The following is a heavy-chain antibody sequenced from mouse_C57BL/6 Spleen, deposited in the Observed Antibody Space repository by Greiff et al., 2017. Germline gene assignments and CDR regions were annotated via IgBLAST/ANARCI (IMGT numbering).Heavy chain of an antibody. V-gene: IGHV1-64*01. J-gene: IGHJ2*01. CDR3: ARGGYDYGDYLDY. CDR2: IHPNSGST. D-gene: IGHD2-4*01. CDR1: GYTFTSYW. Sequence: QVQLQQPGAELVKPGASVKLSCKASGYTFTSYWMHWVKQRPGQGLEWIGMIHPNSGSTNYNEKFKSKATLTVDKSSSTAYMQLSSLTSEDSAVYYCARGGYDYGDYLDYWGQGTTLTVSS.